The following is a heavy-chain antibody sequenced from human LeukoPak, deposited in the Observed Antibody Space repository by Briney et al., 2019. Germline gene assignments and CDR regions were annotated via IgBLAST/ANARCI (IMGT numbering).Heavy chain of an antibody. V-gene: IGHV3-48*04. Sequence: GGSLRLSCAASGFTFSSYSMNWVRQAPGEGLEWLAYIITDGTTVNYADSVKGRFTVSRDNAKNSLYLQMNSLRAEDTAIYYCARGDGYNSGPFDYWGHGTLVTVSS. CDR2: IITDGTTV. CDR3: ARGDGYNSGPFDY. CDR1: GFTFSSYS. D-gene: IGHD5-24*01. J-gene: IGHJ4*01.